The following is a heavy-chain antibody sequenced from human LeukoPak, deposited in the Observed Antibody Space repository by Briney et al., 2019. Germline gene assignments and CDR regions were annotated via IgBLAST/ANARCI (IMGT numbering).Heavy chain of an antibody. D-gene: IGHD1-14*01. Sequence: PGGSLRLSCAASGFTFSSYWMHWVRQAPGKGLVRVARINPGGSSITYADSVKGRFTISRDNAKNTLYLQMDSLRAEDTGVYYCARSNQADDYWGQGTLVTVSS. J-gene: IGHJ4*02. CDR3: ARSNQADDY. V-gene: IGHV3-74*01. CDR1: GFTFSSYW. CDR2: INPGGSSI.